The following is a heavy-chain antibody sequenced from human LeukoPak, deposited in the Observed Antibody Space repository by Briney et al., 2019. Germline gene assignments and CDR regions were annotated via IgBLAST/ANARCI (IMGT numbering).Heavy chain of an antibody. Sequence: SETLSLTCTVSGGSISSSSYYWGWIRQPPGKGLEWIGSIYCSGSTHYNPSLKSRVAISVDTSKNQFSLKLNSVTAADTAVYFCARDGPSRPFTIWGQGTLVTVSS. D-gene: IGHD5-24*01. CDR1: GGSISSSSYY. V-gene: IGHV4-39*07. CDR3: ARDGPSRPFTI. CDR2: IYCSGST. J-gene: IGHJ4*02.